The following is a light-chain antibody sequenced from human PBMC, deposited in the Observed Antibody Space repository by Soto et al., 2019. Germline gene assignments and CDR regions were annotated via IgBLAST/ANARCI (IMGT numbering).Light chain of an antibody. V-gene: IGKV1-5*01. CDR1: QSISNC. CDR2: DAS. Sequence: DIPMTQSPSSLSASVAYISTITLRAIQSISNCLAWYQQKPGQAPNLLIYDASNLETGVPSRFSGSGSGTEFTLTISSLQPDDFATYYCQQYNSYWTFGQGTKVDI. J-gene: IGKJ1*01. CDR3: QQYNSYWT.